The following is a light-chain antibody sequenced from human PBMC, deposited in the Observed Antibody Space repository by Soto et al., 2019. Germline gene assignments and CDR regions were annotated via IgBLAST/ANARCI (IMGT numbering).Light chain of an antibody. V-gene: IGKV1-5*01. CDR1: QSIGSW. Sequence: DIQMTQSPSTLSASAGDGVTITCRASQSIGSWLAWYQQKPGKAPQLLTYDASSWESGVPSRFSGSGSGTEFTLTISSLQPDDFATYYCQQYNSYPWTFGQGTKVDIK. J-gene: IGKJ1*01. CDR2: DAS. CDR3: QQYNSYPWT.